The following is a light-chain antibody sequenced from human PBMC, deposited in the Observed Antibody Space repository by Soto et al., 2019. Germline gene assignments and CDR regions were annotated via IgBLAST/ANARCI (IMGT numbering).Light chain of an antibody. CDR1: QSVNN. CDR2: DAS. J-gene: IGKJ4*01. CDR3: QQRANWPLS. Sequence: EIVLTQSPATLSLSPGEGVTLSCSASQSVNNLAWYQQKPGQAPRLLIYDASNRTTGIPARFSGSGSGTDFTLTIYYLEPEDFAVYDCQQRANWPLSFGGGPKVEIK. V-gene: IGKV3-11*01.